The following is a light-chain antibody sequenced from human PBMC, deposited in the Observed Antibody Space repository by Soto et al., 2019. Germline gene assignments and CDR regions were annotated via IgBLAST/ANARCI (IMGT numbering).Light chain of an antibody. J-gene: IGKJ4*01. V-gene: IGKV1-39*01. CDR3: QQSYSTPLT. CDR1: QSISSY. Sequence: DIQMTQSPSSLSASVGDRVTITCRASQSISSYLNWYQQKPGKAPKLLIYAASSLQSGVPSRFSGSGTGTDFTLTISSLQPEDCATYYCQQSYSTPLTFGGGTKGEIK. CDR2: AAS.